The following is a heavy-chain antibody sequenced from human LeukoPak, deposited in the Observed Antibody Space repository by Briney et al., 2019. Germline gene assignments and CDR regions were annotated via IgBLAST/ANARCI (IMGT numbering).Heavy chain of an antibody. CDR3: ARDPSRYCSGGSCYSSAFDI. V-gene: IGHV4-34*01. J-gene: IGHJ3*02. CDR1: GGSFSGYY. Sequence: SETLSLTCAVYGGSFSGYYWSWIRQPPGKGLEWIGEINHSGSTNYNPSLKSRVTISVDTSKNQFSLKLSSVTAADTAVYCCARDPSRYCSGGSCYSSAFDIWGQGTMVTVSS. D-gene: IGHD2-15*01. CDR2: INHSGST.